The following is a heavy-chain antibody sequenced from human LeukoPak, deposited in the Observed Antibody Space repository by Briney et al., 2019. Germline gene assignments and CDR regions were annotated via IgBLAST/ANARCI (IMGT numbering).Heavy chain of an antibody. J-gene: IGHJ5*02. CDR2: INHSGST. V-gene: IGHV4-34*01. CDR1: GGSFSGYY. Sequence: SETLSLTCAVYGGSFSGYYWSWIRQPPGKGLGWIGEINHSGSTNYNPSLKSRVTISVDTSKNQFSLKLSSVTAADTAVYYCARGVQESPATIRSWFDPWGQGTLVTVSS. CDR3: ARGVQESPATIRSWFDP. D-gene: IGHD5-12*01.